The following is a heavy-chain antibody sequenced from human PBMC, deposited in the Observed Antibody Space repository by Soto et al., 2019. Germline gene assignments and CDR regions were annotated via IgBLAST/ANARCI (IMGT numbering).Heavy chain of an antibody. Sequence: EVQLVESGGGLVKPGGSLRLSCAASGFTFSSYSMNWVRQAPGKGLEWVSSISSRSAYISYADSVKGRFTISRDNAKDSLSLQMNSLRAEDTVTYYCVRDLPRLWGYGLHVWGQGTTVIVSS. J-gene: IGHJ6*02. CDR3: VRDLPRLWGYGLHV. CDR1: GFTFSSYS. V-gene: IGHV3-21*06. D-gene: IGHD3-10*01. CDR2: ISSRSAYI.